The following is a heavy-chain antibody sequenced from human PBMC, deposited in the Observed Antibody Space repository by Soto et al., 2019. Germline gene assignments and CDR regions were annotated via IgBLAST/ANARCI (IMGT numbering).Heavy chain of an antibody. J-gene: IGHJ4*02. CDR3: AKDRRAGGNYGFYSDF. V-gene: IGHV3-23*01. Sequence: EVQLLESGGGLVQPGGSLRLSCAASGFTFSSYGMTWVRQAPGKGLEWVSFSSATGAGTYYADSVKGRFTISGDISKNTLYLQMTSLRADDTAVYYCAKDRRAGGNYGFYSDFWGQGALVIVSS. D-gene: IGHD1-7*01. CDR2: SSATGAGT. CDR1: GFTFSSYG.